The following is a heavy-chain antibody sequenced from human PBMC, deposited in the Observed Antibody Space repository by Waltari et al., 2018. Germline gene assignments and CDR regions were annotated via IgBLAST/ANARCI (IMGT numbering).Heavy chain of an antibody. J-gene: IGHJ4*02. Sequence: EVQLVESGGGLVKPGGSLRLSCAASGFTFSSYSMNWVRQAPGKGLEWVSSISSSSSYIYYADSVKGRFTISSDNAKNSLYLQMNSLRAEDTAVYYCARDPGTRYDSSGSRRLDYWGQGTLVTVSS. CDR1: GFTFSSYS. CDR3: ARDPGTRYDSSGSRRLDY. CDR2: ISSSSSYI. D-gene: IGHD3-22*01. V-gene: IGHV3-21*01.